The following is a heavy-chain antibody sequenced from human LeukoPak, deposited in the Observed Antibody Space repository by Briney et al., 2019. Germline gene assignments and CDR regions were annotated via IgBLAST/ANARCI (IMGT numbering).Heavy chain of an antibody. D-gene: IGHD3-22*01. V-gene: IGHV4-34*01. CDR1: GESFSGYY. J-gene: IGHJ4*02. Sequence: SETLSLTCAVYGESFSGYYWSWIRQPPGKGLEWIGEINHSGSTNYNPSLKSRVTISVDTSKNQFSLKLSSVTAADTAVYYCARGQDYYDSSGYPWGQGTLVTVSS. CDR3: ARGQDYYDSSGYP. CDR2: INHSGST.